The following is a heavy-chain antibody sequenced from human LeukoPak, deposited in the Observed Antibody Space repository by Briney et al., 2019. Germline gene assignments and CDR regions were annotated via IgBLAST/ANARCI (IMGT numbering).Heavy chain of an antibody. V-gene: IGHV1-46*01. CDR3: ARDWSSSSDSSYDRYYYGMDV. D-gene: IGHD6-6*01. CDR2: INPSDGST. J-gene: IGHJ6*02. Sequence: ASVKVSCKASGYTFTSYYMHWVRQAPGQGLEWMGIINPSDGSTSYAQKFQGRVTMTRDTSTSTVYMELSSLRSEDTAVYYCARDWSSSSDSSYDRYYYGMDVWGQGTTVTVSS. CDR1: GYTFTSYY.